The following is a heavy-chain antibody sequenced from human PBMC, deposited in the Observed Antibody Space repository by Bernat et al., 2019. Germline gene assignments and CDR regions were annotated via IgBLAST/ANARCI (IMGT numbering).Heavy chain of an antibody. V-gene: IGHV4-34*01. J-gene: IGHJ3*02. CDR3: AIRYFDWLLRRADAFDI. CDR2: INHSGST. D-gene: IGHD3-9*01. Sequence: QVQLQQWGAGLLKPSETLSLTCAVYGGSFSGYYWSRIRQPPGKGLEWIGEINHSGSTNYNPSLKSRVTISVDTSKNQFSLKLSSVTAADTAVYYCAIRYFDWLLRRADAFDIWGQGTMVTVSS. CDR1: GGSFSGYY.